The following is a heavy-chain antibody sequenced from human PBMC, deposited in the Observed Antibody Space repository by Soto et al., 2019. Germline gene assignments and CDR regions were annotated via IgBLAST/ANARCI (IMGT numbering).Heavy chain of an antibody. CDR2: IKGDGSTK. V-gene: IGHV3-74*01. CDR3: ARGAFGAYYLDY. CDR1: GFTFSSYW. D-gene: IGHD3-3*01. Sequence: EVQLVESGGGLVQPGGSLRLSCAASGFTFSSYWIHWVRQAPGEGLVWVSRIKGDGSTKNYADSVKGRFTISRDNAKNTVFMQMNSLRAEDTAVYYCARGAFGAYYLDYWGQGTLVTVSS. J-gene: IGHJ4*02.